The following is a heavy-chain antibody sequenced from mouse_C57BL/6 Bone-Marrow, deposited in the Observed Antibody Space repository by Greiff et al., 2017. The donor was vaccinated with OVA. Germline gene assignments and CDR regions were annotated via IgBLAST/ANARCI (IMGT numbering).Heavy chain of an antibody. CDR3: TRDPVNYYGSTDYAMDY. Sequence: EVQVVESGEGLVKPGGSLKLSCAASGFTFSSYAMSWVRQTPEKRLEWVAYISSGGDYIYYADTVKGRFTISRDNARNTLYLQMSSLKSEDTAMYYCTRDPVNYYGSTDYAMDYWGQGTSVTVSS. CDR2: ISSGGDYI. V-gene: IGHV5-9-1*02. CDR1: GFTFSSYA. D-gene: IGHD1-1*01. J-gene: IGHJ4*01.